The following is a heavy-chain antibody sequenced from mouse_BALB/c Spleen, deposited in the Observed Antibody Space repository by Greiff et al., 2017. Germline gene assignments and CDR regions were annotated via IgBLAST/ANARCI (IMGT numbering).Heavy chain of an antibody. J-gene: IGHJ2*01. CDR1: GFSLTSYG. CDR3: AREYGNYPYFDY. Sequence: VQLQQSGPGLVQPSQSLSITCTVSGFSLTSYGVHWVRQSPGKGLEWLGVIWSGGSTDYNAAFTSRLSISKDNSKSQVFFKMNSLQANDTAIYYCAREYGNYPYFDYWGQGTTLTVSS. CDR2: IWSGGST. V-gene: IGHV2-2*02. D-gene: IGHD2-10*02.